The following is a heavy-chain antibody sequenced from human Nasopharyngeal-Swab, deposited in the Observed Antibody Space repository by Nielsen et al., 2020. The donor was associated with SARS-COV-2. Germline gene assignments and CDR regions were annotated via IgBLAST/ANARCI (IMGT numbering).Heavy chain of an antibody. J-gene: IGHJ5*02. D-gene: IGHD4-17*01. CDR1: GYTFTSYD. Sequence: ASVKVSCKASGYTFTSYDINWVRQASGQRLEWVGWMNPNSGNTGYAQKFQGRVTMTEDTSTDTAYMELSSLRSEDTAVYYCATGRVTTFFSWFDPWGQGTLVTVSS. CDR2: MNPNSGNT. CDR3: ATGRVTTFFSWFDP. V-gene: IGHV1-8*01.